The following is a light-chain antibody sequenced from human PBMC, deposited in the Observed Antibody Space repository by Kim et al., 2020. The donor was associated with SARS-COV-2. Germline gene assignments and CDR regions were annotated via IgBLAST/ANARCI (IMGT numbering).Light chain of an antibody. CDR3: CSYAAGNTSVV. CDR2: GVS. CDR1: SSDVGSYNL. V-gene: IGLV2-23*02. Sequence: QSITISCTGTSSDVGSYNLVSWYQQHPGKAPKVMIYGVSKRPSGVPNRFSGSKSGNTASLTISGLQAEDEADYYCCSYAAGNTSVVFGGGTQLTVL. J-gene: IGLJ2*01.